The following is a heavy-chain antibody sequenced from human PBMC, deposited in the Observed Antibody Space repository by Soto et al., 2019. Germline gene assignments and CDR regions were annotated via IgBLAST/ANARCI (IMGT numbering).Heavy chain of an antibody. J-gene: IGHJ5*02. CDR3: AKGNSSWYNWFDP. D-gene: IGHD6-13*01. CDR1: GFTFDDYA. CDR2: ISWNSGSI. V-gene: IGHV3-9*01. Sequence: PGGSLRLSCAASGFTFDDYAMRWVRQAPGKGLEWVSGISWNSGSIGYADSVKGRFTISRDNAKNSLYLQMNSLRAEDTALYYCAKGNSSWYNWFDPWGQGTLVTVSS.